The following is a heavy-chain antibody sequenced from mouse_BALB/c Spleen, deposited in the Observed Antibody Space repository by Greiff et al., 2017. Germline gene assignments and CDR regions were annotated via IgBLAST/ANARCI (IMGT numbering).Heavy chain of an antibody. CDR1: GFTFSSYA. V-gene: IGHV5-6-5*01. CDR2: ISSGGST. CDR3: ARGMITTGFAY. D-gene: IGHD2-4*01. J-gene: IGHJ3*01. Sequence: EVQLQESGGGLVKPGGSLKLSCAASGFTFSSYAMSWVRQTPEKRLEWVASISSGGSTYYPDSVKGRFTISRDNARNILYLQMSSLRSEDTAMYYCARGMITTGFAYWGQGTLVTVSA.